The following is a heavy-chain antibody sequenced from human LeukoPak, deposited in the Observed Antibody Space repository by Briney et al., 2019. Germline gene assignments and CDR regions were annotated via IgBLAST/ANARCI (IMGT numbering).Heavy chain of an antibody. D-gene: IGHD1-1*01. CDR1: GYTFTNYG. J-gene: IGHJ4*02. Sequence: ASVKVSCKASGYTFTNYGISWVRQAPGQGLEWMSWISANNGEIRYAQNFQDRVTMTTDTSTSTAYMELRSLRPDDTAVYYCARDRTLQPTDYWGQGTLVTVSS. V-gene: IGHV1-18*04. CDR2: ISANNGEI. CDR3: ARDRTLQPTDY.